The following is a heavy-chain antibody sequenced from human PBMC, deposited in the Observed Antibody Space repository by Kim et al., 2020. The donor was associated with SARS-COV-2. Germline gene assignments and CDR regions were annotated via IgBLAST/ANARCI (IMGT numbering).Heavy chain of an antibody. Sequence: GGSLRLSCAASGLSFSTYAMSWVRQAPGKGLEWVASISEDGGTSSDANSVKGQFTISRDNSKNTVYLQMNSLRAEDTGVYYCATRSAGRNFDACGQGTLVTVSS. V-gene: IGHV3-23*01. J-gene: IGHJ4*02. CDR1: GLSFSTYA. D-gene: IGHD6-19*01. CDR2: ISEDGGTS. CDR3: ATRSAGRNFDA.